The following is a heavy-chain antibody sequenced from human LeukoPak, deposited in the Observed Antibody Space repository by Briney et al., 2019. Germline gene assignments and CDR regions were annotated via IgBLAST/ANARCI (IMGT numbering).Heavy chain of an antibody. J-gene: IGHJ4*02. Sequence: SETLSHTCTVSGGSTSSSIFYCGSIRQPPGEGLEFIGRISYSEINYYNTSLQSRATISVDTSKNQFSLRLSSVTAADMAVYYCARLCAYYYDSSGYYNFDFWGQGTLVTVSS. CDR3: ARLCAYYYDSSGYYNFDF. V-gene: IGHV4-39*01. CDR2: ISYSEIN. CDR1: GGSTSSSIFY. D-gene: IGHD3-22*01.